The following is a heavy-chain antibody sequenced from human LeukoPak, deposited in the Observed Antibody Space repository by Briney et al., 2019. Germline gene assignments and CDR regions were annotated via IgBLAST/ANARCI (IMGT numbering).Heavy chain of an antibody. D-gene: IGHD4-23*01. CDR1: GFTFGSYA. V-gene: IGHV3-30-3*01. CDR2: ISYDGSNK. J-gene: IGHJ4*02. Sequence: TGGSLRLSCAASGFTFGSYAMHWVRQAPGKGLEWVAVISYDGSNKYYADSVKGRFTISRDNSKNTLYLQMNSLRAEDTAVYYCARDGYGSSYFDYWGQGTLVTVSS. CDR3: ARDGYGSSYFDY.